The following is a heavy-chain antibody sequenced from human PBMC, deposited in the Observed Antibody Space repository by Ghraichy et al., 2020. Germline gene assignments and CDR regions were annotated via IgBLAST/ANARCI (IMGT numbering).Heavy chain of an antibody. V-gene: IGHV4-59*01. D-gene: IGHD3-22*01. CDR1: GGSISSYY. CDR3: ARDRFRYYYDSSGYYYGDDAFDI. Sequence: SETLSLTCTVSGGSISSYYWSWIRQPPGKGLEWIGYIYYSGSTNYNPSPKCRVTISVDTSKNQFSLKLSSVTAADTAVYYCARDRFRYYYDSSGYYYGDDAFDIWGQGTMVTVSS. J-gene: IGHJ3*02. CDR2: IYYSGST.